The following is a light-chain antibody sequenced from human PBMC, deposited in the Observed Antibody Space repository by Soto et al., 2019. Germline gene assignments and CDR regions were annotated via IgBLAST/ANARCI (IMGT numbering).Light chain of an antibody. CDR2: KAS. J-gene: IGKJ2*01. V-gene: IGKV1-5*03. CDR3: QQYNSYSNT. Sequence: DIQMTQSPSTLSASVGDRVTITCRASQSISSWLAWYQQKPGKAPKLLIYKASSLESGVPLRFSGSGSGTEFTLTISSLQPDDFATDYCQQYNSYSNTFGQGT. CDR1: QSISSW.